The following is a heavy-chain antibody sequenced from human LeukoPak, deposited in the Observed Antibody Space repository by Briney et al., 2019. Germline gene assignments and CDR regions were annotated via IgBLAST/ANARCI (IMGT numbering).Heavy chain of an antibody. Sequence: GGSLRLSCAASGFTFRSYEMDWIRQAPGKGLEWVSYINSGGTTMYADSVKGRFTISRDNAKKSLFLQMSSLRAEDTAVYYCAXELTPXSXSSGXDXFEXWG. CDR1: GFTFRSYE. CDR3: AXELTPXSXSSGXDXFEX. V-gene: IGHV3-48*03. D-gene: IGHD3-22*01. J-gene: IGHJ3*02. CDR2: INSGGTTM.